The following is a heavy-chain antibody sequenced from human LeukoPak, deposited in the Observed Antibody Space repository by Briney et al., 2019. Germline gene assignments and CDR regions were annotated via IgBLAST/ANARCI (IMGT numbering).Heavy chain of an antibody. CDR3: ASGAYCGGDCYSGAFDI. CDR2: IYPGDSDT. V-gene: IGHV5-51*01. D-gene: IGHD2-21*02. CDR1: GYSFSSFW. Sequence: GESLKISCKGSGYSFSSFWIGWVRQMPGKGLEWMGIIYPGDSDTRYSPSFQGQVTISADKSISTAYLQWRSLKASDTAMYYCASGAYCGGDCYSGAFDIWGQGTMATVSS. J-gene: IGHJ3*02.